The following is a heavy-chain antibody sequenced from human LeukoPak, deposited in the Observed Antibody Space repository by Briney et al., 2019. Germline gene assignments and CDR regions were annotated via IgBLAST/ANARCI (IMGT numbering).Heavy chain of an antibody. J-gene: IGHJ4*02. D-gene: IGHD6-19*01. Sequence: GESLKISCKGSGYNFTSYWIGWVRQAPGKGLEWVSTVGNSGGSTSYADSVKGRFTISRDNSKNTLYLQMNSLRVEDTAVYYCAKERSGGYYFDYWGQGTLVTVSS. CDR1: GYNFTSYW. V-gene: IGHV3-23*01. CDR3: AKERSGGYYFDY. CDR2: VGNSGGST.